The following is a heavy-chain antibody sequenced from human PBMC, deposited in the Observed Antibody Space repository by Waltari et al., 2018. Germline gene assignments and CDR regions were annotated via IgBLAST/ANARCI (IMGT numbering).Heavy chain of an antibody. CDR1: GFIPVCW. CDR2: INEDGNKK. J-gene: IGHJ4*02. D-gene: IGHD6-19*01. Sequence: EAQLVESGGGLVQPGGSLRLPCAASGFIPVCWRDWVRQAPGKGLEWVASINEDGNKKDYVDSVKGRFTISRDNAKKSLYLQMNSLRVEDTAIYYCVSEYISGYWGQGTLVTVSS. V-gene: IGHV3-7*01. CDR3: VSEYISGY.